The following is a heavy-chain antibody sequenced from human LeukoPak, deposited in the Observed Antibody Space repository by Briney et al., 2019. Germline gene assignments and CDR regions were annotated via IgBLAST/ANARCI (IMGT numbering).Heavy chain of an antibody. J-gene: IGHJ4*02. V-gene: IGHV4-59*01. CDR2: IHYSGST. CDR1: GGSINSYY. CDR3: ASLGSHDS. D-gene: IGHD7-27*01. Sequence: SETLSLTCTVSGGSINSYYWSWIRQPPGKGLQWIGCIHYSGSTNYNPSLKSRVTISVDTSKNQFSLKLSSVTAADTAVYYCASLGSHDSWGQGTLVTVSS.